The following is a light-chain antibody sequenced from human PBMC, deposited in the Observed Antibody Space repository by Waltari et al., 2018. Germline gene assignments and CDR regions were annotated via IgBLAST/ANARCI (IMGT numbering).Light chain of an antibody. CDR1: TLGSKS. CDR2: YDD. CDR3: QVRDSGTDQVV. V-gene: IGLV3-21*01. J-gene: IGLJ2*01. Sequence: SYVLTQPPSVSVAPGQTARISCRGNTLGSKSVHWYQQKPGQAPVLVIYYDDRRPSGVPERFSGSNSGSTAALTISRVEAGDEADYYCQVRDSGTDQVVFGGGTQLTVL.